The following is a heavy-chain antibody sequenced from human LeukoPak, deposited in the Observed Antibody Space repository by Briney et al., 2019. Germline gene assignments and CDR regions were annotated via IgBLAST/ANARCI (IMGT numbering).Heavy chain of an antibody. J-gene: IGHJ4*02. D-gene: IGHD2-15*01. CDR2: ISANNGNT. CDR3: ARGSVVVAAAPADY. CDR1: GYTFTSYG. V-gene: IGHV1-18*01. Sequence: ASVKVSCKASGYTFTSYGISWVRQAPGQGLEWIGWISANNGNTNYAQKVQGRVTLTTDTSTSTAYMELRSLRFDDTAVYYCARGSVVVAAAPADYWGQGTLVTVSS.